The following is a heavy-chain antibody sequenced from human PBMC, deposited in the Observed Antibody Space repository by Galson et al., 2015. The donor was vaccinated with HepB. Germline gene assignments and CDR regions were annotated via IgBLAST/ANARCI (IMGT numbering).Heavy chain of an antibody. CDR1: GGSFSDYY. Sequence: SETLSLTCAVYGGSFSDYYWSWIRQPPGKGLEWIGEINHIGGTNYNPSLKSRVTISLDTSKNQFSLRLSSVTAADTAVYYCARGHVLMVYAIFDYWGQGTLVTVSS. J-gene: IGHJ4*02. D-gene: IGHD2-8*01. V-gene: IGHV4-34*01. CDR3: ARGHVLMVYAIFDY. CDR2: INHIGGT.